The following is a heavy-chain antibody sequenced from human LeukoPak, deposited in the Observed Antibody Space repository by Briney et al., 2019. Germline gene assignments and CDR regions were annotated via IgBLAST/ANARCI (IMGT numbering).Heavy chain of an antibody. CDR3: TTGHIVVVPAAIGYYYMDV. J-gene: IGHJ6*03. D-gene: IGHD2-2*02. CDR2: IKSKTDGGTT. CDR1: GFTFSNAW. Sequence: PGGSLRLSCAASGFTFSNAWMSWVRQAPGKGLEWVGRIKSKTDGGTTDYAAPVKGRFTISRDDSKNTLYLQMNSLKTEDTAVYYCTTGHIVVVPAAIGYYYMDVWGKGTTVTVSS. V-gene: IGHV3-15*01.